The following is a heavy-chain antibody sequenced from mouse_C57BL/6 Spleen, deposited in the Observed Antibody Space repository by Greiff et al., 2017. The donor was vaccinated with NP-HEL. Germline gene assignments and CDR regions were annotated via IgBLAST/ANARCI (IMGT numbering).Heavy chain of an antibody. CDR2: IYPRSGNT. Sequence: VQLQQSGAELARPGASVKLSCKASGYTFTSYGISWVKQRTGQGLEWIGEIYPRSGNTYYNEKFKGKATLTADKSSSTAYMELRSLTSEDSAVYFCARYYYSNSYYFDYWGQGTTLTVSS. CDR1: GYTFTSYG. V-gene: IGHV1-81*01. D-gene: IGHD2-5*01. J-gene: IGHJ2*01. CDR3: ARYYYSNSYYFDY.